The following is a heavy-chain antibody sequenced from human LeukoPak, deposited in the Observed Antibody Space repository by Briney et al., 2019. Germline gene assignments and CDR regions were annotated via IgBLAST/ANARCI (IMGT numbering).Heavy chain of an antibody. CDR1: GFTFSSYG. CDR3: AKGAREYSGYDDYFDY. V-gene: IGHV3-30*18. Sequence: GGSLRLSCAASGFTFSSYGMHWVRQAPGKGLEWVAVISYDGSNKYYADSVKGRFTISRDNSKNTLYLQMNSLRAEDTAVYYCAKGAREYSGYDDYFDYWGQGTLVTVSS. D-gene: IGHD5-12*01. CDR2: ISYDGSNK. J-gene: IGHJ4*02.